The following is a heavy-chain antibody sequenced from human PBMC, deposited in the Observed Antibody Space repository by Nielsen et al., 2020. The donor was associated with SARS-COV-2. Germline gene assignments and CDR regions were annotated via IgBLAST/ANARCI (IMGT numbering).Heavy chain of an antibody. D-gene: IGHD2-15*01. J-gene: IGHJ6*03. CDR1: GYSFTNHW. V-gene: IGHV5-10-1*01. Sequence: GSLRLSCKGSGYSFTNHWISWVRPVPGKGLEWMGRIDPSDSYTNYSPSFQGHVTISADKSISTAYLQWSSLKASDTAMYYCARLDSSSYMDVWGKGTTVTVSS. CDR2: IDPSDSYT. CDR3: ARLDSSSYMDV.